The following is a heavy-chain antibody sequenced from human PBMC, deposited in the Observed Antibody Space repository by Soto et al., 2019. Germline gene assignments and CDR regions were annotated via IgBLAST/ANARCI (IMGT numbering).Heavy chain of an antibody. CDR3: AGGPKYSSSRDYGMDV. CDR1: GGTFSSYR. CDR2: IVPIRRTA. D-gene: IGHD6-6*01. Sequence: GASVKVSCKASGGTFSSYRINWVRQAPGQGLEWVGGIVPIRRTADYAQTFQGRVSITADESARTSYMELRSLRSQDTAVYYCAGGPKYSSSRDYGMDVWG. V-gene: IGHV1-69*13. J-gene: IGHJ6*02.